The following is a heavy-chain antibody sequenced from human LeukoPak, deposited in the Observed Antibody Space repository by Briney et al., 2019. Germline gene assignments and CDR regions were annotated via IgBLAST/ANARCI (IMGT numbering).Heavy chain of an antibody. CDR2: ISAYNGNT. D-gene: IGHD6-13*01. J-gene: IGHJ4*02. CDR1: GYTFTSYG. CDR3: ARAAAAGTRYFDY. V-gene: IGHV1-18*01. Sequence: ASVKVSCKASGYTFTSYGISWLRQAPGQGLKWMGWISAYNGNTNYAQKLQGRVTMTTDTSTSTAYMELRSLRSDDTAVYYCARAAAAGTRYFDYWAREPWSPSPQ.